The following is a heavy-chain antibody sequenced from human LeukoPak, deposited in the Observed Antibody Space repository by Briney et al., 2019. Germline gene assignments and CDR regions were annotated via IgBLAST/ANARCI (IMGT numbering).Heavy chain of an antibody. J-gene: IGHJ4*02. CDR1: GFTFSRYW. CDR3: ARGGYSGSGNYFDY. D-gene: IGHD3-10*01. CDR2: IYTGGST. V-gene: IGHV3-66*01. Sequence: GGSLRLSCAASGFTFSRYWMHWVRQAPGKGLEWVSVIYTGGSTYYADSVNGGFTISRDNSKNTLYLQMNSLRADDTAVYYCARGGYSGSGNYFDYWGQGTLVTVSS.